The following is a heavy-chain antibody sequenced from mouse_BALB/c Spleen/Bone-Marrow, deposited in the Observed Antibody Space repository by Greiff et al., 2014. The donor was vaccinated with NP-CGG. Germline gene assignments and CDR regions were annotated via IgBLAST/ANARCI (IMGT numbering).Heavy chain of an antibody. CDR3: ARKEYGYDRYFDV. D-gene: IGHD2-2*01. CDR2: INPNNGGT. J-gene: IGHJ1*01. CDR1: GYTFTEYT. Sequence: VQLQQSGPELVKPGASVKISCKTSGYTFTEYTMHWVKQSHGKSLEWNGGINPNNGGTSYNQKFKGKATLTVDKSSSTAYMELRSLTSEDSAVYYCARKEYGYDRYFDVWGAGTTVTVSS. V-gene: IGHV1-18*01.